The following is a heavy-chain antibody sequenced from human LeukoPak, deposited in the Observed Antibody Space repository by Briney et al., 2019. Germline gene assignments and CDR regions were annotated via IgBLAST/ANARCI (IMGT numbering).Heavy chain of an antibody. Sequence: GALRLSCAASGFTFSSYAMSWVRQAPGKGLVWVSHINSDGSWTSYADSVKGRFTISKDNAKNTVYLQMSNLRVEDTAVYYCVSFYETYWGRGTLVTVSS. D-gene: IGHD2/OR15-2a*01. CDR3: VSFYETY. J-gene: IGHJ4*02. CDR2: INSDGSWT. CDR1: GFTFSSYA. V-gene: IGHV3-74*01.